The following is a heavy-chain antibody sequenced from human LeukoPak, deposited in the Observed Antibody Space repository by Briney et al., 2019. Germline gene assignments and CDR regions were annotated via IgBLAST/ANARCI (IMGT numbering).Heavy chain of an antibody. CDR1: GGSISSSSYY. Sequence: SETLSLTCTVSGGSISSSSYYWGWIRQPPGKGLEWTGSIYYSGSTYYNPSLKSRVTISVDTSKNQFSLKLSSVTAADTAVYYCAREPHYYDSSGYLGGDYWGQGTLVTVSS. D-gene: IGHD3-22*01. CDR3: AREPHYYDSSGYLGGDY. V-gene: IGHV4-39*07. CDR2: IYYSGST. J-gene: IGHJ4*02.